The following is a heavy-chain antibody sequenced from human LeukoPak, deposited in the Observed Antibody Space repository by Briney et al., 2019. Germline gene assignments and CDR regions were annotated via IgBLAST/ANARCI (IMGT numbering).Heavy chain of an antibody. CDR1: GASISSGRYY. D-gene: IGHD5-12*01. Sequence: SQTLSLTCSVSGASISSGRYYWNWIRHPAGKGLEWIGRISTSGSTNYNPSLKSRVNISVDTSKNQFSLRLTSVTAADKAIYYCARGVATKYWGQGTLVIVSS. CDR3: ARGVATKY. CDR2: ISTSGST. V-gene: IGHV4-61*02. J-gene: IGHJ4*02.